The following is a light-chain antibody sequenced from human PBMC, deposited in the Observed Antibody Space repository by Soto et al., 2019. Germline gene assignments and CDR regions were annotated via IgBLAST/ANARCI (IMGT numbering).Light chain of an antibody. CDR1: SGHSSYA. Sequence: QPVLTQSPSASASQGASVKLTCTLSSGHSSYAIAWHQQQPEKGPRYLMKVNSDGSHNKGDGIPDRFSGSSSGAERYLTISSLQSEDEADYYCQTWGSGIVLFGGGTKLTVL. V-gene: IGLV4-69*01. J-gene: IGLJ2*01. CDR2: VNSDGSH. CDR3: QTWGSGIVL.